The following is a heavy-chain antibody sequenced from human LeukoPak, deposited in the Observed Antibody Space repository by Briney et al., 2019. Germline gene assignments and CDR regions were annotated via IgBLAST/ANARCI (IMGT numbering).Heavy chain of an antibody. CDR3: ARGAAGYSYG. CDR2: IYYSGST. D-gene: IGHD5-18*01. CDR1: GGSISSYY. Sequence: SETLSLTCTVSGGSISSYYWSWIRQPPGKGLEWIGHIYYSGSTSYNPSLKSRVTISIDTSKNQFSLRLSSVTAADTAVYYCARGAAGYSYGWGQGTLVTVSS. V-gene: IGHV4-59*01. J-gene: IGHJ4*02.